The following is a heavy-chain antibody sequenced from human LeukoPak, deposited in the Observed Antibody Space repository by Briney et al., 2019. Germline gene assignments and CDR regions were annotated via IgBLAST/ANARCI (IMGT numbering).Heavy chain of an antibody. D-gene: IGHD6-13*01. CDR1: GGSISSSSYY. J-gene: IGHJ3*02. Sequence: SSETLSLTCTVSGGSISSSSYYWGWIRQPPGKGLEWIGSIYYSGSTYYNPSLKSRVTISVDTSKNQFSLKLSSVTAADTAVYYCARQQLGRSAFDIWGQGTMVTVSS. CDR3: ARQQLGRSAFDI. CDR2: IYYSGST. V-gene: IGHV4-39*01.